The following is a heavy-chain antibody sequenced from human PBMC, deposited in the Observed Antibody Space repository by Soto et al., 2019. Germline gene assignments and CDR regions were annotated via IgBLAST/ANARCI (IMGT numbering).Heavy chain of an antibody. Sequence: PGGALKRKCVDSGFDFNSYSMNWVRQAPGKGLEWISYINSGSTSVFYADSVKGRFTISRDNAKNSLYLQMNSLRAEDTAVYYCTSSRSPDAYWGQGTLVTVSS. J-gene: IGHJ4*02. V-gene: IGHV3-48*01. D-gene: IGHD2-2*01. CDR2: INSGSTSV. CDR1: GFDFNSYS. CDR3: TSSRSPDAY.